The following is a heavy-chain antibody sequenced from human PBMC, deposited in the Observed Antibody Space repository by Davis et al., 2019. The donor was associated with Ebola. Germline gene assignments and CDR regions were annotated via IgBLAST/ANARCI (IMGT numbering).Heavy chain of an antibody. D-gene: IGHD4-17*01. J-gene: IGHJ4*02. V-gene: IGHV4-59*12. CDR3: TRGSHTVTSFPFDY. Sequence: GSLRLSCTVSGGSISSYYWSWIRQPPGKGLEWIGYIYYSGSTNYNPSLKSRVTISVDTSKNQFSLKLNSVTAADTAVYYCTRGSHTVTSFPFDYWGQGTLVTVSS. CDR2: IYYSGST. CDR1: GGSISSYY.